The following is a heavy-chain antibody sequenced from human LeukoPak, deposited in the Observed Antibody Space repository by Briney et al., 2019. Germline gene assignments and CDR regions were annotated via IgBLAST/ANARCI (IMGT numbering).Heavy chain of an antibody. CDR3: ARNLPAADY. CDR2: ISNTGSVI. CDR1: GFTLGDYA. Sequence: PGRSLRLSCTASGFTLGDYAMSWVRQAPGKGLEWISYISNTGSVIYYADSVKGRFTISRDNAKNSLYLQMNSLRAEDTAVYYCARNLPAADYWGQGTLVTVSS. D-gene: IGHD2-2*01. J-gene: IGHJ4*02. V-gene: IGHV3-48*03.